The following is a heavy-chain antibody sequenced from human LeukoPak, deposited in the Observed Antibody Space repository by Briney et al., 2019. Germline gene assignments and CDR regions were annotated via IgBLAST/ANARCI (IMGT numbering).Heavy chain of an antibody. Sequence: SETLSLTCTVSGGSIGSYYWSWIRQPPGKRLEWIGFIYYSGTTNYNPSLRSRVTISVDTSKNQFSLNLSSVTAADTAVYYCARHRSGFAGVSFDIWGQGTMVTVSS. CDR3: ARHRSGFAGVSFDI. J-gene: IGHJ3*02. CDR1: GGSIGSYY. CDR2: IYYSGTT. V-gene: IGHV4-59*08. D-gene: IGHD6-19*01.